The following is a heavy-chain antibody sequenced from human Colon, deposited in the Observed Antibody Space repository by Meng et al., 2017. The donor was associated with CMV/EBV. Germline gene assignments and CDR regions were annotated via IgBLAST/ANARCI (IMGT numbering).Heavy chain of an antibody. CDR3: ATGKAVAGKSYYYYGMDV. CDR2: INPGGGEK. J-gene: IGHJ6*02. Sequence: GESLKISCAASGFTFNTYWMSWVRQTPGKGLEWVANINPGGGEKYYVDSVKGRFTISRDNSKNSLYLQMNSLRAEDTAVYYCATGKAVAGKSYYYYGMDVWGQGTTVTVSS. CDR1: GFTFNTYW. V-gene: IGHV3-7*01. D-gene: IGHD6-19*01.